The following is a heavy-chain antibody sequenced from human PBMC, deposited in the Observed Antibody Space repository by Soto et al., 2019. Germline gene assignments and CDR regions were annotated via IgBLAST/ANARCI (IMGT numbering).Heavy chain of an antibody. CDR3: ARDSEAASYYYYYMDV. Sequence: SETLSLTCTVSGGSISSYYWSWIRQPPGKGLEWIGYIYYSGSTNYNPSLKSRVTISVDTSKNQFSLKLSSVTAADTAVYYCARDSEAASYYYYYMDVWGKGTTVTVSS. V-gene: IGHV4-59*12. CDR1: GGSISSYY. CDR2: IYYSGST. J-gene: IGHJ6*03.